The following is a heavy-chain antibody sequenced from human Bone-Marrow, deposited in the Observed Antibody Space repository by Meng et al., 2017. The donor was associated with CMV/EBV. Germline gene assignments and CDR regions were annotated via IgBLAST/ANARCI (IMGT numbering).Heavy chain of an antibody. Sequence: SETLSLTCAVYGGSFSGYYWSWIRQPPGKGLEWIGEINHSGSTNYNPSLKSRFTISVDTSKNQFSLKLSSVTAADTAVYYCARGTIPPKHEFDYWGQGTLVTVSS. V-gene: IGHV4-34*01. J-gene: IGHJ4*02. CDR3: ARGTIPPKHEFDY. CDR2: INHSGST. D-gene: IGHD1-7*01. CDR1: GGSFSGYY.